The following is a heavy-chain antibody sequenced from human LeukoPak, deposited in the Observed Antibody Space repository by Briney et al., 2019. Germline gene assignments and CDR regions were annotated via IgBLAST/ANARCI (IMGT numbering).Heavy chain of an antibody. CDR2: IKSKVDGGTI. CDR3: AKDLLTILEWFDP. V-gene: IGHV3-15*07. Sequence: GGSLRLSCAVSGIIFSDAWMNWVRQAPGKGPEWVGRIKSKVDGGTIDYAAPVKGRFTISRDDSKNTLYLQMNSLRAEDTAVYYCAKDLLTILEWFDPWGQGTLVTVSS. D-gene: IGHD3-9*01. J-gene: IGHJ5*02. CDR1: GIIFSDAW.